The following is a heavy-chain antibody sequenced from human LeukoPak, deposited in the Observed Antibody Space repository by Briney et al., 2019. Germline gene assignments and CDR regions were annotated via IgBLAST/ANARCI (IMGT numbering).Heavy chain of an antibody. CDR1: GFTFSGSA. V-gene: IGHV3-73*01. Sequence: GGSLRLSCAASGFTFSGSAMHWVRQASGKGLEWVGRIRSKANSYATAYAASVKGRFTISRDDSKNTAYLQMNSLKTEDTAVYYCTRHVGYYDSSGYDYWGREPWSPSPQ. J-gene: IGHJ4*02. CDR2: IRSKANSYAT. CDR3: TRHVGYYDSSGYDY. D-gene: IGHD3-22*01.